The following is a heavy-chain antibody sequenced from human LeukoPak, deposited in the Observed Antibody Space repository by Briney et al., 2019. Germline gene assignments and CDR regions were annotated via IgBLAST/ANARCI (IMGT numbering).Heavy chain of an antibody. V-gene: IGHV4-39*07. CDR2: IYYSGST. Sequence: SETLSLTCTVSGGSISSSSYYWGWIRQPPGKGLEWIGSIYYSGSTYYNPSLKSRVTISVDTSKNQFSLKLSSVTAEDTAVYYCTGNYYGSGSYADFDYWGQGTLVTVSS. D-gene: IGHD3-10*01. CDR1: GGSISSSSYY. CDR3: TGNYYGSGSYADFDY. J-gene: IGHJ4*02.